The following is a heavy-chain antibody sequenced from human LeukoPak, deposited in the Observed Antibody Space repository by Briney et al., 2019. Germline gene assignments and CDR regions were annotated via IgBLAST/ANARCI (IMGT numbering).Heavy chain of an antibody. CDR2: ISAYNGNT. Sequence: ASVKVSCKASGYTFTSFAISWGRQAPGQGLEWMGWISAYNGNTNYEQKLQGRVTMTTDTSTSTDYMVLRSLRSDDTAAYYCARVAIAAAGHACYYYGMDVWGQGTTVTVSS. CDR1: GYTFTSFA. CDR3: ARVAIAAAGHACYYYGMDV. D-gene: IGHD6-13*01. J-gene: IGHJ6*02. V-gene: IGHV1-18*01.